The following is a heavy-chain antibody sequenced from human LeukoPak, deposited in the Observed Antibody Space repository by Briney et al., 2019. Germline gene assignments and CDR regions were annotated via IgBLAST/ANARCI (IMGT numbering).Heavy chain of an antibody. CDR1: GGSISSYY. D-gene: IGHD2-21*02. CDR2: IYYSGST. V-gene: IGHV4-59*08. CDR3: ARHANPGGDGAFDT. J-gene: IGHJ3*02. Sequence: SSETPSLTCTVSGGSISSYYWSWIRQPPGKGLEWIGYIYYSGSTNYNPSLKSRVTISVDTSKNQFSLKLSSVTAADTAVYYCARHANPGGDGAFDTWGQGTMVTVSS.